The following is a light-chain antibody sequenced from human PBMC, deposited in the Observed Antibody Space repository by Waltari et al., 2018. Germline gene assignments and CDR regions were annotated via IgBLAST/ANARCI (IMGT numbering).Light chain of an antibody. V-gene: IGKV2-24*01. CDR1: QSLVHDNGNTY. CDR2: QIS. J-gene: IGKJ1*01. Sequence: DIVMTQTPLSSPVTLGQPASISCRSSQSLVHDNGNTYLNWYQKRPCQPPRLLIYQISKRFSGVPDRFSGSGSGTEFTLKISRVEPEDVGVYYCMQATRFPRSFGQGTKVEIK. CDR3: MQATRFPRS.